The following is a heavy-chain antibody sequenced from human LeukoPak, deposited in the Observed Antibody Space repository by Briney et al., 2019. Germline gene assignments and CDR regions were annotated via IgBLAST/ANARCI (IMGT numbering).Heavy chain of an antibody. CDR2: ISESGSSR. J-gene: IGHJ4*02. CDR1: GFTFSGYD. D-gene: IGHD4-17*01. V-gene: IGHV3-23*01. CDR3: GLRYGDFFDF. Sequence: GGSLRLSCAASGFTFSGYDMTWVRQAPGKGLEWVASISESGSSRFYTDSVKGRFTISRDNSKSTLYLQMDSLRAEDTAEYYCGLRYGDFFDFWGQGTLVTVSS.